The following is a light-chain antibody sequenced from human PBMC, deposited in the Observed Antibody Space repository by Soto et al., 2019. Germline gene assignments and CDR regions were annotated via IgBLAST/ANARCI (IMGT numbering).Light chain of an antibody. Sequence: EIVLTQSPGTLPLSPGERATLSCRASQSVSSSYLAWFQQKPGQAPRLLIHGASSRATGIPDRFSGSGSGTDFTLTISRLEPEDFAVYYCHQYGTSTLTFGPGTKVDIK. CDR2: GAS. J-gene: IGKJ3*01. CDR3: HQYGTSTLT. V-gene: IGKV3-20*01. CDR1: QSVSSSY.